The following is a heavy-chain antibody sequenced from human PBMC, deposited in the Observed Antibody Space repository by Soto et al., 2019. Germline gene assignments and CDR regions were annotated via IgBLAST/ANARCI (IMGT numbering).Heavy chain of an antibody. Sequence: QVQLVESGGGVVQPGRSLRLSCAASGFTFSSYGMHWVRQAPGKGLEWVAHISYDGSNRHYTDSVKGRFTISRDSSKNTLYLQMDSLSGEDAAVYYCAKDTYYHDTSGYYIFDSWGQGTLVTVSS. CDR3: AKDTYYHDTSGYYIFDS. J-gene: IGHJ4*02. V-gene: IGHV3-30*18. CDR2: ISYDGSNR. D-gene: IGHD3-22*01. CDR1: GFTFSSYG.